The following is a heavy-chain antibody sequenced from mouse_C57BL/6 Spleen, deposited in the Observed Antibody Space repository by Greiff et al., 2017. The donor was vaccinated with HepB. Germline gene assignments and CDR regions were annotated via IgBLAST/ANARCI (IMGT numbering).Heavy chain of an antibody. V-gene: IGHV2-5*01. CDR2: IWRGGST. J-gene: IGHJ4*01. CDR1: GFSLTSYG. D-gene: IGHD2-4*01. Sequence: VQLVESGPGLVQPSQSLSITCTVSGFSLTSYGVHWVRQSPGKGLEWLGVIWRGGSTDYNAAFMSRLSITKDNSKSQVFFKMNSLQADDTAIYYCAKNRYDYLYAMDYWGQGTSVTVSS. CDR3: AKNRYDYLYAMDY.